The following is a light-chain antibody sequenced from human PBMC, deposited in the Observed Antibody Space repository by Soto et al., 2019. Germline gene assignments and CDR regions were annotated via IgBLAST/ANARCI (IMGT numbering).Light chain of an antibody. Sequence: QSALTQPASVSGSPGQSITISCTGTSSDIGTYNYVSWYQHHPGKAPKVMIYEVSMRPSGVSNRFSGSKSVNTASLTISGLQAEDEADYYCSSYTSSGSHWVFGGGTKLTVL. CDR2: EVS. J-gene: IGLJ3*02. CDR1: SSDIGTYNY. V-gene: IGLV2-14*01. CDR3: SSYTSSGSHWV.